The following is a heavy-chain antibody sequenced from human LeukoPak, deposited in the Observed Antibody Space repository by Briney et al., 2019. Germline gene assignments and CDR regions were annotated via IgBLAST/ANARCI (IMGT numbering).Heavy chain of an antibody. V-gene: IGHV3-30-3*01. Sequence: GSLRLSCAASGFTFSSYAMHWVRQAPGKGLEWVAVISYDGSNKYYADSVKGRFTISRDNFKNTLYLQMNSLRAEDTAVYYCARGMDCSSTSCPIDYWGQGTLVTVSS. CDR2: ISYDGSNK. D-gene: IGHD2-2*01. CDR3: ARGMDCSSTSCPIDY. CDR1: GFTFSSYA. J-gene: IGHJ4*02.